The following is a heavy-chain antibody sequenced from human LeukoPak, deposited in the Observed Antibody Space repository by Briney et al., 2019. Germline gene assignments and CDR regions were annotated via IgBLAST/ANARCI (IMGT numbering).Heavy chain of an antibody. J-gene: IGHJ4*02. CDR2: ICGDDGRT. D-gene: IGHD2-21*01. CDR3: AKGAGGSCYSPTDY. V-gene: IGHV3-23*01. CDR1: GFSFSSYA. Sequence: GGSLRLSCAASGFSFSSYALHWVRQAPGKGLEWVSSICGDDGRTYYTDSVKGRFTISRDISKNTLYLQVNGLRVEDTAVYYCAKGAGGSCYSPTDYWGQGTLVTVSS.